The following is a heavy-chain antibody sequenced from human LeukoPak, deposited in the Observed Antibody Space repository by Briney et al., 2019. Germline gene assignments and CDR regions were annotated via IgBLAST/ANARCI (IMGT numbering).Heavy chain of an antibody. J-gene: IGHJ5*02. CDR1: GFTFSDYN. V-gene: IGHV3-21*01. Sequence: PGGSLRLSCAASGFTFSDYNINWVRQAPGKGLEWVSSISSSTSYIYYADSMKGRFTISRDNAKNSLYLQMNSLRAEDTAMYYCARDGPLPSYYDSSGYYNGIDHWGQGTLVTVSS. D-gene: IGHD3-22*01. CDR2: ISSSTSYI. CDR3: ARDGPLPSYYDSSGYYNGIDH.